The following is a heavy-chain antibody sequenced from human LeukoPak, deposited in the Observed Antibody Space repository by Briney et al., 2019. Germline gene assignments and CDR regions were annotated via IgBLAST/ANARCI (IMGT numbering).Heavy chain of an antibody. CDR1: GFTFSRSV. Sequence: GRSLGLSCAASGFTFSRSVMHWVRQAPGKGLEWMAGISDDGRSEHFADSVKGRFTISRDNSKSTVFLQMNSLRSEDTAVYYCATEGDSSGHAGVFDYWGLGTLVTVSS. V-gene: IGHV3-30*04. J-gene: IGHJ4*02. CDR2: ISDDGRSE. D-gene: IGHD6-19*01. CDR3: ATEGDSSGHAGVFDY.